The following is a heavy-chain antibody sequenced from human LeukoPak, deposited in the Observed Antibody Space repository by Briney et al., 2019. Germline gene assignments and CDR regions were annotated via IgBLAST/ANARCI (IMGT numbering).Heavy chain of an antibody. V-gene: IGHV1-2*02. CDR2: INPNSGGT. CDR1: GYTFTGYY. CDR3: ARGYCSSTSCSNNWFDP. Sequence: ASVKVSCKASGYTFTGYYMHWVRQAPGQGLEWMGWINPNSGGTNYAQKFQGRVTMTRDTSISTAYMELSRLRSDDTAVYYCARGYCSSTSCSNNWFDPWGQGTLVTVSS. J-gene: IGHJ5*02. D-gene: IGHD2-2*01.